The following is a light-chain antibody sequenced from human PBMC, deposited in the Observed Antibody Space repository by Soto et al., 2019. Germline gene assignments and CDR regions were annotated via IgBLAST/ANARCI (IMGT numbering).Light chain of an antibody. CDR3: QQYGSSRWT. CDR1: QSVSSSY. J-gene: IGKJ1*01. Sequence: EIVLTQSPGTLSLSPGERDTLSCRASQSVSSSYLAWYQQKPGQAPRLLIYGASSRATGIPDRFSGSGSGTDFTLTISRLEPEDFAVYYCQQYGSSRWTFVQGTKVEIK. V-gene: IGKV3-20*01. CDR2: GAS.